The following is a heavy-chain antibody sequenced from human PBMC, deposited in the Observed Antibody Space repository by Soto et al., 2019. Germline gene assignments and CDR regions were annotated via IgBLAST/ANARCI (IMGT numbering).Heavy chain of an antibody. CDR2: IYSGGRT. J-gene: IGHJ4*02. CDR3: ARAYGDYGLAADY. V-gene: IGHV3-66*01. Sequence: EVQLVESGGGLVQPGASLRLSCAASGFTVSTNYMTWVRQAPGKGRAYVSFIYSGGRTFYADSVKDRFAISRDSSQNTLYLQMNTLRAEDTALYYCARAYGDYGLAADYWGQGTLVTVSS. CDR1: GFTVSTNY. D-gene: IGHD4-17*01.